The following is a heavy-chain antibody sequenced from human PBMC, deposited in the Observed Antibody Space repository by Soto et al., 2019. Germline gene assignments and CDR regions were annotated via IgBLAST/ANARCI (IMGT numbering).Heavy chain of an antibody. Sequence: GGSLRLSCAASGFTFSSYAMHWVRQAPGKGLEWVAVISYDGSNKYYADSVKGRFTISRDNSKNTLYLQMNSLRAEDTAVYYCAREGYGINAFDIWVQVTMVTVSS. CDR1: GFTFSSYA. D-gene: IGHD5-12*01. V-gene: IGHV3-30-3*01. J-gene: IGHJ3*02. CDR2: ISYDGSNK. CDR3: AREGYGINAFDI.